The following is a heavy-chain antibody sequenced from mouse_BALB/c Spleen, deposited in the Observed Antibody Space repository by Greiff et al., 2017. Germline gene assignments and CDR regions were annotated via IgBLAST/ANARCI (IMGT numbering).Heavy chain of an antibody. CDR1: GYTFTSYW. V-gene: IGHV1S81*02. J-gene: IGHJ3*01. Sequence: QVQLQQSGAELVKPGASVKLSCKASGYTFTSYWMHWVKQRPGQGLEWIGEINPSNGRTNYNEKFKSKATLTVDKSSSTAYMQLSSLTSEDSAVYYCAGGSSPWFAYWGQGTLVTVSA. CDR2: INPSNGRT. CDR3: AGGSSPWFAY. D-gene: IGHD1-1*01.